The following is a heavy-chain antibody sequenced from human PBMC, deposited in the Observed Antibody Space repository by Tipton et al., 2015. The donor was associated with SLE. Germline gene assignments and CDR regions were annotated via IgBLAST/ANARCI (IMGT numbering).Heavy chain of an antibody. V-gene: IGHV3-48*03. J-gene: IGHJ6*03. D-gene: IGHD5-12*01. CDR2: ISSSGSTI. CDR1: GFTFSSYE. Sequence: SLRLSCAASGFTFSSYEMNWVRQTPGKGLEWVSYISSSGSTIYYADSVKGRFTISRDNAKNSLYLQMNSLRAEDTAVYYCARVSSGYSGYGGSIDYYYYMDVWGKGTTVTVSS. CDR3: ARVSSGYSGYGGSIDYYYYMDV.